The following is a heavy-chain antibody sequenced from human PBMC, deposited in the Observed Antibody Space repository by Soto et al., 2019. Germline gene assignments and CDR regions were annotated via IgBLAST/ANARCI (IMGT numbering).Heavy chain of an antibody. CDR3: AKGVDILTGYCYNYYMYD. CDR1: GFTFSSYA. CDR2: ISGSGGST. Sequence: GGSLRLSCTASGFTFSSYAMSWVRQAPGKGLEWVSAISGSGGSTYYADSVKGRFTISRDNSKNTLYLQMNSLRVEDRGVYYYAKGVDILTGYCYNYYMYDWGKGTMVTVSS. V-gene: IGHV3-23*01. D-gene: IGHD3-9*01. J-gene: IGHJ6*03.